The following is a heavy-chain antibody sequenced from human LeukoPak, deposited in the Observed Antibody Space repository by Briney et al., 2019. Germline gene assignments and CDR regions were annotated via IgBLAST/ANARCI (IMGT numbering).Heavy chain of an antibody. CDR1: GGSTSGGNYY. D-gene: IGHD3-3*01. V-gene: IGHV4-39*02. CDR3: ARLGAGPTYYDFWSGYSSFYFDY. CDR2: ISSSGNT. J-gene: IGHJ4*02. Sequence: SETLSLTCIVSGGSTSGGNYYWGWIRRPPGKGLEWIGGISSSGNTYYIPSLKSRITISIDTSKNHFSLKLSSVTAADTAVYYCARLGAGPTYYDFWSGYSSFYFDYWGQGTLVTVSS.